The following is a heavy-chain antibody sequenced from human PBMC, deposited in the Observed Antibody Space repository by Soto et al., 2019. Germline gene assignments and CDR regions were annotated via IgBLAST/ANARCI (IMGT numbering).Heavy chain of an antibody. CDR3: ARDGGVYDYSPFDY. Sequence: QVQLVQSGAEVKKPGSSVKVSCKASGGTFSSYAISWVRQALGQGLEWMGGIIPIFGTADYAQKFQGRVTSTADESTSTAYMELSSLRSEDTAVYYCARDGGVYDYSPFDYWCQGTLVTVSS. J-gene: IGHJ4*02. CDR2: IIPIFGTA. CDR1: GGTFSSYA. V-gene: IGHV1-69*12. D-gene: IGHD4-4*01.